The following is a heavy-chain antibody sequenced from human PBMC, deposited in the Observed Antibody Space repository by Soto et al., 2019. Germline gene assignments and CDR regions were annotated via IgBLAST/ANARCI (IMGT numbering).Heavy chain of an antibody. D-gene: IGHD2-2*02. Sequence: ASVKVSCKASGYTFTSYGISWVRQAPGQGLEWMGWIIAYNGNANYAQKLQGRVTMTADTSTSTAYMELSSLRSEDTAVYYCARGYRSYIFSPAWDYWGQGILVTVS. CDR3: ARGYRSYIFSPAWDY. V-gene: IGHV1-18*01. CDR2: IIAYNGNA. J-gene: IGHJ4*02. CDR1: GYTFTSYG.